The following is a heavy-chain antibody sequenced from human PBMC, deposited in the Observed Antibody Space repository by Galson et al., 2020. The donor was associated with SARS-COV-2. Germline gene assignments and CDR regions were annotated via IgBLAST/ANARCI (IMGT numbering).Heavy chain of an antibody. CDR3: AKGLEQWLRPSIDF. V-gene: IGHV3-33*03. Sequence: WVAVIWYDGISTYYADSVKGRFTISRDKSKNTLYLQMHSLRVEDTAVYYCAKGLEQWLRPSIDFWGQGSLVTVSS. D-gene: IGHD6-19*01. CDR2: IWYDGIST. J-gene: IGHJ4*02.